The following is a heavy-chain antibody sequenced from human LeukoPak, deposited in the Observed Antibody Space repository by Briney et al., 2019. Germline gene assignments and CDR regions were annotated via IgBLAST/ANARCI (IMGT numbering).Heavy chain of an antibody. Sequence: ASVKVSCKASGGTFSRYAISWVRQAPGQGLEWMGGIIPIFGTANYAQKFQGRVTITTDESTSTAYMELSSLRSEDTAVYYCARADCSSTSCYTFLSPTDYWGQGTLVTVSS. V-gene: IGHV1-69*05. D-gene: IGHD2-2*02. J-gene: IGHJ4*02. CDR3: ARADCSSTSCYTFLSPTDY. CDR2: IIPIFGTA. CDR1: GGTFSRYA.